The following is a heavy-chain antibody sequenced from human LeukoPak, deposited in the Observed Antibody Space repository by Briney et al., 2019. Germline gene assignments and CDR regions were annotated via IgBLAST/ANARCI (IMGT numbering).Heavy chain of an antibody. CDR3: ARDGNSYYDFWSGYPPPDY. CDR2: ISYDGSNK. J-gene: IGHJ4*02. CDR1: GFTISSYA. D-gene: IGHD3-3*01. V-gene: IGHV3-30-3*01. Sequence: GGSLRLSCAASGFTISSYAMHWVRQAPGKGLEWVAVISYDGSNKYYADSVKGRFTISRDNSKNTLYLQMNSLRAEDTAVYYCARDGNSYYDFWSGYPPPDYWGQGTLVTVSS.